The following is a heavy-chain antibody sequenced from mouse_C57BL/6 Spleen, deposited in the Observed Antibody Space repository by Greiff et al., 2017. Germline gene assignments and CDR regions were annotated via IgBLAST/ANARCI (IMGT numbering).Heavy chain of an antibody. CDR2: ISSGSSTI. V-gene: IGHV5-17*01. CDR3: AKGNYGSAWFAY. J-gene: IGHJ3*01. D-gene: IGHD1-1*01. Sequence: EVKVVESGGGLVKPGGSLKLSCAASGFTFSDYGMHWVRQAPEKGLEWVAYISSGSSTIYYADTVKGRFTISRDNAKNTLFLQMTSLRSEDTAMYYCAKGNYGSAWFAYWGQGTLVTVSA. CDR1: GFTFSDYG.